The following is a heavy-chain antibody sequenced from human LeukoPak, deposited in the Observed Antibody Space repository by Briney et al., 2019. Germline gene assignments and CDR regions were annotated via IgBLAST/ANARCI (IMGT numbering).Heavy chain of an antibody. CDR1: GFTFSNYW. V-gene: IGHV3-74*01. CDR3: ARDPHYYEKGLMDGFDI. D-gene: IGHD3-22*01. J-gene: IGHJ3*02. Sequence: GGSLRLSCAASGFTFSNYWMHWVRQAPGKGLVWVSRISSDGSTTTYADSVKGRFAIYRDNAKNTLSLQMNSLRAEDTAVYYCARDPHYYEKGLMDGFDIWGQGTMVTVSS. CDR2: ISSDGSTT.